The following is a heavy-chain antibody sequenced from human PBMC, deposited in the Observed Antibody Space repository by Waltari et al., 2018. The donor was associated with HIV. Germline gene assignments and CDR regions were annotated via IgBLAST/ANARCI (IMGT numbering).Heavy chain of an antibody. Sequence: QVQLQESGPGLVGPSETLSLNCTVSGYAIRSGFYWAWLRRPRGKGLEWIGSMFHSGSTYYNPSLKSRVTMSIDVTKNRISLNLKSVTATDTALYYCARAQENSGGLAFQLWGLGTLVTVSS. CDR2: MFHSGST. CDR3: ARAQENSGGLAFQL. D-gene: IGHD2-15*01. V-gene: IGHV4-38-2*02. CDR1: GYAIRSGFY. J-gene: IGHJ1*01.